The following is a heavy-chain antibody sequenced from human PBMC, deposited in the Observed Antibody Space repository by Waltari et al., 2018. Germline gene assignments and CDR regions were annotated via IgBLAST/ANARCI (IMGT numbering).Heavy chain of an antibody. V-gene: IGHV3-7*02. D-gene: IGHD3-22*01. CDR2: IKQDGSEK. CDR3: ASSTYYYDSSGFDY. Sequence: EVQLVESGGGLVQPGGSLRLSCAASGFPFSSYWMSWVRQAPGKGLDWVANIKQDGSEKYYVDSVKGRFTISRDNAKNSLYLQMNSLRAEDTAVYYCASSTYYYDSSGFDYWGQGTLVTVSS. J-gene: IGHJ4*02. CDR1: GFPFSSYW.